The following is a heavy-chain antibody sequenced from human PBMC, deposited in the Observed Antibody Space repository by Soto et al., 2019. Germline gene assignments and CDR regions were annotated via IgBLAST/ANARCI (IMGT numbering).Heavy chain of an antibody. D-gene: IGHD3-22*01. Sequence: SETLSLTCVVSCNSISTTNWWSWVRQSPGKGLEWIGEIYHSGSTNYNPSLKSRVTISVDKSKNQFSLKLSSVTAADTAVYYCARDVGYHYDGSPSGQFDFWGQGTLVTVSS. CDR1: CNSISTTNW. CDR2: IYHSGST. CDR3: ARDVGYHYDGSPSGQFDF. J-gene: IGHJ4*02. V-gene: IGHV4-4*02.